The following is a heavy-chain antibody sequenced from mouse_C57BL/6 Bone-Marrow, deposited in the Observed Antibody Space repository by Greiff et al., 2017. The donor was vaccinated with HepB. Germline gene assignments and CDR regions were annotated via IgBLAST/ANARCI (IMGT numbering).Heavy chain of an antibody. CDR3: ARRLRRGAMDY. CDR2: ISSGSSSI. Sequence: EVKLVESGGGLVKPGGSLKLSCAASGFTFSDYGMHWVRQAPEKGLEWVAYISSGSSSIYYADTVKGRFTISRDNAENTLFLQMTSLRSEDTAMYYCARRLRRGAMDYWGQGTSVTVSS. CDR1: GFTFSDYG. V-gene: IGHV5-17*01. J-gene: IGHJ4*01. D-gene: IGHD2-4*01.